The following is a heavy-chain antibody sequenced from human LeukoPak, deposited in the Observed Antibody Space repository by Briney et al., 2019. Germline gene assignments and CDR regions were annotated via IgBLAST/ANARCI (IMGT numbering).Heavy chain of an antibody. Sequence: SVKVSCKASGGTLSRIVISWVRQAPGQGLEWMGGIIPIFGTANYAQEFQARVTITADESTSTAYMELNRLRSDDTAVYYCARDRDYGSGIFDYWGQGTLVTVSS. CDR1: GGTLSRIV. CDR2: IIPIFGTA. V-gene: IGHV1-69*01. CDR3: ARDRDYGSGIFDY. D-gene: IGHD3-10*01. J-gene: IGHJ4*02.